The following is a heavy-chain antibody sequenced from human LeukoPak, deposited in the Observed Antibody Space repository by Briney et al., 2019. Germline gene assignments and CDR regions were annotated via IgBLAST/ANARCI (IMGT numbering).Heavy chain of an antibody. CDR3: TTCHYGDYVSYYYGMDV. Sequence: GGSLRLSCTTSGFTFGDYAMSWVRQAPGKGLEWVGFFRSRPFGGTTEYAASVKGRFTISRDDSKSIAYLQMNSLKTDDTAMYYCTTCHYGDYVSYYYGMDVWGQGTTVTVSS. V-gene: IGHV3-49*04. J-gene: IGHJ6*02. D-gene: IGHD4-17*01. CDR2: FRSRPFGGTT. CDR1: GFTFGDYA.